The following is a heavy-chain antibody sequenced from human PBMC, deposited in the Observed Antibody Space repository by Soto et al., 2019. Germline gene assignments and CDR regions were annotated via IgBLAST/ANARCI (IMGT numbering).Heavy chain of an antibody. J-gene: IGHJ6*02. D-gene: IGHD3-3*01. Sequence: GGSLRLSCAASGFTFSNAWMSWVRQAPGKGLEWVGRIKSKTDGGTTDYAAPVKGRFTISRDDSKNTLYLQMNSLKTEDTAVYYCTTLYDFWSGYSPYYYYGMDVWGQGTTVTVSS. CDR2: IKSKTDGGTT. V-gene: IGHV3-15*01. CDR3: TTLYDFWSGYSPYYYYGMDV. CDR1: GFTFSNAW.